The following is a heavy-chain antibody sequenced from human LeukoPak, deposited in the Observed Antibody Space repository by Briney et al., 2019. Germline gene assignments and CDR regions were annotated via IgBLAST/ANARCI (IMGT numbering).Heavy chain of an antibody. Sequence: ASVKVSCKASGYDFTSVGITWVRQAPGQGLEWMGWISPYNGNTRYVQKLQGRVTMTPDTSTSTAYMELRSLRFDDTAVYYCARAGSGSGWYFDYWGEGTLVTVSP. D-gene: IGHD6-19*01. CDR1: GYDFTSVG. CDR3: ARAGSGSGWYFDY. CDR2: ISPYNGNT. J-gene: IGHJ4*02. V-gene: IGHV1-18*01.